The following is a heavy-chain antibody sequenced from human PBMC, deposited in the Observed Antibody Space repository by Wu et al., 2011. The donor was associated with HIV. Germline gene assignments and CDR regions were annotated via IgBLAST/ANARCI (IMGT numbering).Heavy chain of an antibody. Sequence: KASGYTFTTYYMHWVRQAPGQGLEWMGMINPSGGSTNYAQKFQGRVTMTRDTSTSTVYMELSSLRSEDTALYYCARGESLSYYDSSGYSYYFDYWGQGTLVTVSS. CDR2: INPSGGST. CDR1: GYTFTTYY. V-gene: IGHV1-46*01. CDR3: ARGESLSYYDSSGYSYYFDY. J-gene: IGHJ4*02. D-gene: IGHD3-22*01.